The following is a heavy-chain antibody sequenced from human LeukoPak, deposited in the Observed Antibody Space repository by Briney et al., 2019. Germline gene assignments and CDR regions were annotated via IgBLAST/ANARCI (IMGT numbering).Heavy chain of an antibody. J-gene: IGHJ4*02. CDR3: ARSVGGNYNYFDY. CDR1: GYTFTSYG. V-gene: IGHV1-18*01. CDR2: IIAYNGNT. D-gene: IGHD1-26*01. Sequence: VASVKVSCPASGYTFTSYGISWVRQAPGHGLEPMGWIIAYNGNTNYAQKLQGRVTMTADTSTSTAYMELWSLRSDDTAVYYCARSVGGNYNYFDYWGQGTLFTVSS.